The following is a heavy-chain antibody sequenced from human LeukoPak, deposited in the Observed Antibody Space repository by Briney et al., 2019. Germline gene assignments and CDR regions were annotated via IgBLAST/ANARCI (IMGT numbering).Heavy chain of an antibody. CDR2: INSDGSST. J-gene: IGHJ4*02. V-gene: IGHV3-74*01. CDR1: GFTFSSYW. D-gene: IGHD3-10*01. CDR3: VRVPYGSGSHDN. Sequence: GGSLRLSCAASGFTFSSYWMHWVRQAPGKGLVWVSRINSDGSSTSYADSVKGRFTISRDNAKNTLYLQMNSLRVEDTAVYYCVRVPYGSGSHDNRGQGILVTVSS.